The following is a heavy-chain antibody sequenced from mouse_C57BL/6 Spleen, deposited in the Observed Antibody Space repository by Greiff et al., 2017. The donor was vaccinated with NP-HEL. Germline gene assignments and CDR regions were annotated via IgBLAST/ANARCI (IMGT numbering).Heavy chain of an antibody. CDR1: GYTFTSYW. CDR3: ARRWGDYGYFDV. J-gene: IGHJ1*03. Sequence: VQLQQPGAELVKPGASVKMSCKASGYTFTSYWITWVKQRPGQGLEWIGDIYPGSGSANYNEKFKSKATLTVDTSSSTAYMQLSSLTSEDSAVYYCARRWGDYGYFDVWGTGTTVTVSS. CDR2: IYPGSGSA. D-gene: IGHD2-13*01. V-gene: IGHV1-55*01.